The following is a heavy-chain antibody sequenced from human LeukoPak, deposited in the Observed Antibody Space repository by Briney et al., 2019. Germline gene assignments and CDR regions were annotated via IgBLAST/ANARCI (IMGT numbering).Heavy chain of an antibody. CDR1: GGSFSGYY. V-gene: IGHV4-34*01. CDR3: ARANGGGYSSSSGYGMDV. Sequence: SETLSLTCAVYGGSFSGYYWSWIRQPPGKGLEWIGEINHSGSTNYNPSLKSRVTISVDTSKNQFSLKLSSVTAADTAVYYCARANGGGYSSSSGYGMDVWGQGTTVTVSS. J-gene: IGHJ6*02. CDR2: INHSGST. D-gene: IGHD6-6*01.